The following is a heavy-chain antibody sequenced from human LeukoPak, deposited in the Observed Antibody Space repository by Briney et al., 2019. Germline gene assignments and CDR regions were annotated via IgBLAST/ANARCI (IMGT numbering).Heavy chain of an antibody. V-gene: IGHV4-59*01. CDR3: ARGAPYSSGWYEGLGWFDP. CDR1: GGSFSGYY. Sequence: SETLSLTCAVYGGSFSGYYWSWIRQPPGKGLEWIGYIYYSGSTNYNPSLKSRVTISVDTSKNQFSLKLSSVTAADTAVYYCARGAPYSSGWYEGLGWFDPWGQGTLVTVSS. CDR2: IYYSGST. D-gene: IGHD6-19*01. J-gene: IGHJ5*02.